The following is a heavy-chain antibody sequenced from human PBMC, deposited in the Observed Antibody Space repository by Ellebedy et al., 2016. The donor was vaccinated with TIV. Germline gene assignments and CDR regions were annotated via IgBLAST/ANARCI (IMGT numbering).Heavy chain of an antibody. Sequence: ASVKVSCKASGYTFTSYGISWVRQAPGQGLEWMGIINPSGGSTSYAQKFQGRVTMTRDTSTSTVYMELSSLRSEDTAVYYCASVFRRFKLGSGTYYYMDVWGKGTTVTVSS. J-gene: IGHJ6*03. V-gene: IGHV1-46*01. CDR2: INPSGGST. D-gene: IGHD6-13*01. CDR1: GYTFTSYG. CDR3: ASVFRRFKLGSGTYYYMDV.